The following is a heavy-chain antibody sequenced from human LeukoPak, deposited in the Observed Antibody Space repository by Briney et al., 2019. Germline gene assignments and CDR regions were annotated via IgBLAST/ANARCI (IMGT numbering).Heavy chain of an antibody. CDR3: AKEQNYYDSSGYYPESFDY. CDR1: GFTFSSYA. V-gene: IGHV3-23*01. CDR2: ISGSGGST. J-gene: IGHJ4*02. Sequence: GGSLRLSCAASGFTFSSYAMSWVRQAPGKGLEWVSAISGSGGSTYYADSVKGQFTISRDNSKNTLYLQMNSLRAEDTAVYYCAKEQNYYDSSGYYPESFDYWGQGTLVTVSS. D-gene: IGHD3-22*01.